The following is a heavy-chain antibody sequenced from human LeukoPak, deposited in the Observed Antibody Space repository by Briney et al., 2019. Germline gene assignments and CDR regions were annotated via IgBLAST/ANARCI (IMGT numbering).Heavy chain of an antibody. Sequence: ASVKVSCKASGYTFTSYDFNWVRQATGQGLEWMGWMNPNSGNTGYAQKFQGRVTMTRNTSISTAYMELSSLRSEDTAVYYCARGRHYDSSGYFPQNYWGQGTLVTVSS. CDR3: ARGRHYDSSGYFPQNY. CDR2: MNPNSGNT. V-gene: IGHV1-8*01. D-gene: IGHD3-22*01. CDR1: GYTFTSYD. J-gene: IGHJ4*02.